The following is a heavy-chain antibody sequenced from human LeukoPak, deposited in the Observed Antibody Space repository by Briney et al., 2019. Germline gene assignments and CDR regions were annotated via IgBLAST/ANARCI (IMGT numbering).Heavy chain of an antibody. Sequence: KPGASVKVSCKASGYTFTGYYMHWVRQAPGQGLEWMGWINRNSGGTNYAQKFQGRVTMTRDTSISTAYMELSRLRSDDTAVYYCARDLSRYCSSTSCYRPDYWGQGTLVTVSS. CDR2: INRNSGGT. D-gene: IGHD2-2*02. CDR3: ARDLSRYCSSTSCYRPDY. CDR1: GYTFTGYY. J-gene: IGHJ4*02. V-gene: IGHV1-2*02.